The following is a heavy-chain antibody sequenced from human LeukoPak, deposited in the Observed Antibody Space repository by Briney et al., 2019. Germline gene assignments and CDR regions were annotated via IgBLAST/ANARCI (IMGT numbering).Heavy chain of an antibody. D-gene: IGHD1-26*01. J-gene: IGHJ3*02. CDR1: GYTFTGYY. Sequence: AASVKVSCKASGYTFTGYYMHWVRQAPGQGLEWMGWINPNSGGTNYAQKFQGRVTMTRDTSISTAYMELSRLRSDDTAVYYCARAYSGSYSRHPDAFDIWGQGTMVTVSS. CDR2: INPNSGGT. CDR3: ARAYSGSYSRHPDAFDI. V-gene: IGHV1-2*02.